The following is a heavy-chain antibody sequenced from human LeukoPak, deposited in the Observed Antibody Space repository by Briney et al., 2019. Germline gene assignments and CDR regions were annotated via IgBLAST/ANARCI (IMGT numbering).Heavy chain of an antibody. D-gene: IGHD6-19*01. Sequence: GESLKISCEGSGYSSTSYWIGWVRQMPGKGLEWMGIIYPGDSDTRYSPSFQGQVTISADKSISTAYLQWSSLKASDTAMYYCARPAYSNGSNFDYWGQGTLVTVSS. V-gene: IGHV5-51*01. J-gene: IGHJ4*02. CDR3: ARPAYSNGSNFDY. CDR1: GYSSTSYW. CDR2: IYPGDSDT.